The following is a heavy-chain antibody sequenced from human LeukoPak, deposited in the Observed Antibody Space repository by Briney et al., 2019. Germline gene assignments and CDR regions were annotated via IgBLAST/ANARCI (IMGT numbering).Heavy chain of an antibody. Sequence: SVKVSCKASGGTFRTFAISWVRQAPGQGLEWMGGIIPIFGIPDSAQKFQGRLTITADESTTTAYMELSSLRSDDTAIYYCGRSGNYYYYYMDVWGKGTTVTISS. CDR2: IIPIFGIP. J-gene: IGHJ6*03. CDR3: GRSGNYYYYYMDV. D-gene: IGHD6-25*01. V-gene: IGHV1-69*13. CDR1: GGTFRTFA.